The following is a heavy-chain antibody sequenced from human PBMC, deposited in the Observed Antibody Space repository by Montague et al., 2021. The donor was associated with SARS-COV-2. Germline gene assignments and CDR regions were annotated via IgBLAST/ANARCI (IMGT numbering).Heavy chain of an antibody. CDR3: LRAERRDTDTPHLYYSKGMAL. V-gene: IGHV4-59*01. J-gene: IGHJ6*02. D-gene: IGHD1-1*01. CDR1: GDSSSTSY. Sequence: SETLSLTCTVSGDSSSTSYWPWIGQPPAKVQEWCCFVCYSGRSSYNSSLKSRVTISVDTSKNQVYLNLRSVTAADTAVYFWLRAERRDTDTPHLYYSKGMALWGQGTTVTVSS. CDR2: VCYSGRS.